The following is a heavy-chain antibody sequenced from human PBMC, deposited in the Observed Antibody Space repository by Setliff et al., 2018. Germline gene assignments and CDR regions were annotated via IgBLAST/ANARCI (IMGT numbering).Heavy chain of an antibody. CDR2: IYHSGST. CDR1: GYSISNEYF. Sequence: ETLSLTCTVSGYSISNEYFWGWIRQPPGKGLEWIGSIYHSGSTSYYPSLKSRVTISVDTSKNQFSLNLSSVTAADTAVYYCAKHRSYFDYWGQGTLVTVST. V-gene: IGHV4-38-2*02. CDR3: AKHRSYFDY. J-gene: IGHJ4*02.